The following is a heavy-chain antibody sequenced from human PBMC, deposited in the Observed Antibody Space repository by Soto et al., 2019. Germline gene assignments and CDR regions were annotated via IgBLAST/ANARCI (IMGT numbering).Heavy chain of an antibody. D-gene: IGHD2-2*01. J-gene: IGHJ5*02. CDR1: GYTFTSYA. CDR2: INAGNGNT. Sequence: ASVKVSCKASGYTFTSYAMHWVRQAPGQRLEWMGWINAGNGNTKYSQKFQGRVTITRDTSASTAYMELSSLRSEDTAVYYCARGVQLRVCWFDPWGQGTLVTVS. CDR3: ARGVQLRVCWFDP. V-gene: IGHV1-3*01.